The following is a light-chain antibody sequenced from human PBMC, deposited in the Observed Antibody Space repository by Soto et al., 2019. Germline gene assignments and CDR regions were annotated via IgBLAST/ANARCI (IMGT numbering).Light chain of an antibody. CDR3: QQYSDWPPT. CDR2: DAS. CDR1: QSVSSY. V-gene: IGKV3-11*01. Sequence: EIVLTQSPATLSLSPGERATLSCRASQSVSSYLAWYQQKPGQAPRLLIYDASNRATGIPARFSGSGSGTDFTLTISSLEPEDFAVYYCQQYSDWPPTFGQGTKVDIK. J-gene: IGKJ1*01.